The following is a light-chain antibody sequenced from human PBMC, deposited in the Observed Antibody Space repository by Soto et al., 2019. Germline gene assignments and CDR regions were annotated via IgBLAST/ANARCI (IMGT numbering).Light chain of an antibody. CDR1: QTISSW. Sequence: DIQMTQSPSTLSGSVGDRVTITCRASQTISSWLAWYQQKPGKAPKLLIYKASSLESGVPSRFSGSGSGTEFTLTISSLQPDDFATYYCQQYNSYSSYTFGQGTKLEIK. J-gene: IGKJ2*01. CDR2: KAS. V-gene: IGKV1-5*03. CDR3: QQYNSYSSYT.